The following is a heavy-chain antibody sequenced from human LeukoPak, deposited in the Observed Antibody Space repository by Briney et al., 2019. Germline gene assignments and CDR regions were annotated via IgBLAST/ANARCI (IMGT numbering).Heavy chain of an antibody. V-gene: IGHV3-48*03. CDR2: ISSSGGTI. D-gene: IGHD3-22*01. CDR3: ARKGDYDSSGYMDV. Sequence: GGSLRLSCAASRFTFSTSEMNWVRQAPGKGLEWVSYISSSGGTIYYADSVKGRFTISRDNAKNSLYLQMNSLRAEDTAVYCCARKGDYDSSGYMDVWGKGTTVTVSS. CDR1: RFTFSTSE. J-gene: IGHJ6*03.